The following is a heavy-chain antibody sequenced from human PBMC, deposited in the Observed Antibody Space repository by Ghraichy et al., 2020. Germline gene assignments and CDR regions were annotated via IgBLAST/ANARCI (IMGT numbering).Heavy chain of an antibody. CDR2: ISGSGGGT. V-gene: IGHV3-23*01. CDR1: GFTFSTYA. J-gene: IGHJ6*03. Sequence: GGSLRLSCAASGFTFSTYAMSWVRQAPGKGLEWVSAISGSGGGTYYADSVKGRFVISRDNSKNTLYLQMNSLRAEDTAVYYCAKGADYYFYYMDVWGKGTAVTVSS. CDR3: AKGADYYFYYMDV.